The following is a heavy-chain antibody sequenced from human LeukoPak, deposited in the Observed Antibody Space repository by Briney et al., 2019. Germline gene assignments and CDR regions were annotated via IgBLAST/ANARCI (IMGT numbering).Heavy chain of an antibody. V-gene: IGHV4-59*08. CDR2: SYDRGNT. J-gene: IGHJ6*02. CDR3: ARNNWSIDYGIDV. D-gene: IGHD1-20*01. CDR1: GGSISSYY. Sequence: SETLSLTCIVSGGSISSYYWSWIRQPPGKGLEWIGYSYDRGNTNYNPSLKSRVTISVDTSKSQVSLNLRSVTAADTAVYYCARNNWSIDYGIDVWGRGTTVIVSS.